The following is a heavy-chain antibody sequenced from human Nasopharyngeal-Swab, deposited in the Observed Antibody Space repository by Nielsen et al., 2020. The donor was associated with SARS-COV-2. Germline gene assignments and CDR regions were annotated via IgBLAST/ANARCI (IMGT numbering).Heavy chain of an antibody. Sequence: SETLSLTCAVYGGSFSGYYWSWIRQPPGKGLEWIGEINHSGSTNYNPSLKSRVTISVDTSKNQFSLKLSSVTAADTAVYYCARGSGYSSGWYRGYYCYYGMDVWGQGTTVTVSS. CDR3: ARGSGYSSGWYRGYYCYYGMDV. D-gene: IGHD6-19*01. J-gene: IGHJ6*02. CDR1: GGSFSGYY. V-gene: IGHV4-34*01. CDR2: INHSGST.